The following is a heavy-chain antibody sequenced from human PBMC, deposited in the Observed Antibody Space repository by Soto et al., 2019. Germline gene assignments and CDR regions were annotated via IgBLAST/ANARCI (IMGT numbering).Heavy chain of an antibody. D-gene: IGHD3-3*01. Sequence: QVQLQESGPGLVKPSQTLSLTCTVSGGSISSGGYYWSWIRQHPGKGLEGIGYIYYSGSTYYNPSLKSRVTISVDTSKNQFSLKLSSVTAADTAVYYCARGGGYDFWSGYTRNNWFDPWGQGTLVTVSS. V-gene: IGHV4-31*03. CDR3: ARGGGYDFWSGYTRNNWFDP. CDR1: GGSISSGGYY. J-gene: IGHJ5*02. CDR2: IYYSGST.